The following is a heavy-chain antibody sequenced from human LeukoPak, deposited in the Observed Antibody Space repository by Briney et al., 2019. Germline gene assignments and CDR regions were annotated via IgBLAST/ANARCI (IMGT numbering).Heavy chain of an antibody. CDR3: ARGSTPRGYYYYMDV. J-gene: IGHJ6*03. CDR1: GYTFTSYG. V-gene: IGHV1-18*01. CDR2: ISAYNGNT. Sequence: ASVKVSCKASGYTFTSYGISWVRQAPGQGLEWMGWISAYNGNTNYAQKFQGRVTMTRDTSISTAYMELSRLRSDDTAVYYCARGSTPRGYYYYMDVWGKGTTVTVSS.